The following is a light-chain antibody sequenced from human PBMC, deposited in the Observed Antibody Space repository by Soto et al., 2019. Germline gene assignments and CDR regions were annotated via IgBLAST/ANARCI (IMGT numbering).Light chain of an antibody. CDR1: SSDVGGYHY. CDR2: DVS. J-gene: IGLJ1*01. Sequence: QSVLTQPASVSGSPGQSITISCTGTSSDVGGYHYVSWYQQYPGKAPKVMIYDVSNRPSGVSNRFSGSKSGNTASLTISGLQVEDEADYYCSSYTTSSTYVFGTGTKVTVL. V-gene: IGLV2-14*01. CDR3: SSYTTSSTYV.